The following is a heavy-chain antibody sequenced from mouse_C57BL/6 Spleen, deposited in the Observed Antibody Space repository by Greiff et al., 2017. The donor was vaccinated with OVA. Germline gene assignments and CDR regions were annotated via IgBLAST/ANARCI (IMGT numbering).Heavy chain of an antibody. CDR3: ARVTTGYYFDY. V-gene: IGHV5-16*01. Sequence: EVMLVESEGGLVQPGSSMKLSCTASGFTFSDYYMAWVRQVPEKGLEWVANINYDGSSTYYLDSLKSRFIISRDNAKNILYLQMSSLKSEDTATYYCARVTTGYYFDYWGQGTTRTVSS. CDR2: INYDGSST. J-gene: IGHJ2*01. CDR1: GFTFSDYY. D-gene: IGHD2-2*01.